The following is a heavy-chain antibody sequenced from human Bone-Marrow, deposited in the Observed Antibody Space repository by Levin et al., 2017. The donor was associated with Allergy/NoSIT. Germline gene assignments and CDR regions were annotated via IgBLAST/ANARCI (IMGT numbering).Heavy chain of an antibody. CDR3: ARVGPGTGSTHAFDI. J-gene: IGHJ3*02. CDR2: ISSSSSYI. Sequence: GGSLRLSCAASGFTFSSYSMNWVRQAPGKGLEWVSSISSSSSYIYYADSVKGRFTISRDNAKNSLYLQMNSLRAEDTAVYYCARVGPGTGSTHAFDIWGQGTMVTVSS. V-gene: IGHV3-21*01. D-gene: IGHD3-10*01. CDR1: GFTFSSYS.